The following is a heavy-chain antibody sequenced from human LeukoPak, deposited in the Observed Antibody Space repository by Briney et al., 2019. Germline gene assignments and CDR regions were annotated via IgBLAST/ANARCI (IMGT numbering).Heavy chain of an antibody. D-gene: IGHD3-10*01. Sequence: GGSLRLSCAASGFTFSSYWMSWVRQAPGKGLEWVANIKQDGSEKYYVDSVKGRLTISRDNAKNSLYLQMNSLRAEDTAVYYCARDHGYYGSGSYFDYWGQGTLVTVSS. CDR3: ARDHGYYGSGSYFDY. CDR1: GFTFSSYW. CDR2: IKQDGSEK. J-gene: IGHJ4*02. V-gene: IGHV3-7*01.